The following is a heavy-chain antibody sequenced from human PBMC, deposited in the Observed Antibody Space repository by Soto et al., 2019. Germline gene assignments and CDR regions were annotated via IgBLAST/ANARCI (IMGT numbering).Heavy chain of an antibody. CDR2: ISSSGSTI. Sequence: EVQLVESGGGLVQPGGSLRLSCAASGFTFSSYEMNWVRQAPGKGLEWVSYISSSGSTIYYADSVKGRFTISRDNAKNSLYLQMNSLRAEDTALYYCASLDSGWGAFDIWGQGTMVTVSS. J-gene: IGHJ3*02. V-gene: IGHV3-48*03. D-gene: IGHD6-19*01. CDR1: GFTFSSYE. CDR3: ASLDSGWGAFDI.